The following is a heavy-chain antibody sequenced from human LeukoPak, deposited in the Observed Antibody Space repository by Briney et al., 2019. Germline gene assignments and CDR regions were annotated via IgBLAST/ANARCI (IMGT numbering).Heavy chain of an antibody. D-gene: IGHD2-2*01. CDR1: GFTFNSYA. CDR3: AKDSRISWFRLSDY. V-gene: IGHV3-23*01. CDR2: ISGSGDST. J-gene: IGHJ4*02. Sequence: PGGSLRLSCAASGFTFNSYAMSWVRQAPGKGLEWVSAISGSGDSTYYADSVKGRFTISRDNSKNTLYLQMNSLRAEDTAVYYCAKDSRISWFRLSDYWGQGTLVTVSS.